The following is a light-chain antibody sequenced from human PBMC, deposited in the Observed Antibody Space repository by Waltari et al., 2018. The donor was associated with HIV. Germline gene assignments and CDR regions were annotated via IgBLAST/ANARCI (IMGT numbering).Light chain of an antibody. J-gene: IGLJ2*01. CDR3: AAWDDSLNGL. CDR2: SNN. V-gene: IGLV1-44*01. Sequence: QSVLPQPPSASGTPGPRVTISCYGSRTNMRSNTVNWYHQLPGTAPKPLIYSNNQRPSGVPDRFSGSKSGTSASLAISGLQSEDEADYYCAAWDDSLNGLFGGGTKLTVL. CDR1: RTNMRSNT.